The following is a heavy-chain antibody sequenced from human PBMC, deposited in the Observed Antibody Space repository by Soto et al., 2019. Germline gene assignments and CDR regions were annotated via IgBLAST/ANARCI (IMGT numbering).Heavy chain of an antibody. Sequence: ASVKVSCKASGYTFTSYGISWVRQAPGQGLEWMGWISAYNGNTNYAQKLQGRVTMTTDTSTSTAYVELRSLRSDDTAVYYCARGTSNYDFWSGYYPRTNWFDPWGQGTLVTVSS. CDR2: ISAYNGNT. D-gene: IGHD3-3*01. J-gene: IGHJ5*02. V-gene: IGHV1-18*01. CDR3: ARGTSNYDFWSGYYPRTNWFDP. CDR1: GYTFTSYG.